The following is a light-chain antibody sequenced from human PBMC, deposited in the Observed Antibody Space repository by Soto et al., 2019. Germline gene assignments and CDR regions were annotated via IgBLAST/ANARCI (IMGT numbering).Light chain of an antibody. CDR3: QQYGSSLWT. CDR2: GAS. V-gene: IGKV3-20*01. Sequence: EIVLTQSPGTLSLSPGERATLSCRASQSISSNYLAWYQQKPGQAPRLLIYGASSRATAIPERFSGSGSGTDFTLTISRLEPEDFAVYYCQQYGSSLWTFCQGTKVEIK. CDR1: QSISSNY. J-gene: IGKJ1*01.